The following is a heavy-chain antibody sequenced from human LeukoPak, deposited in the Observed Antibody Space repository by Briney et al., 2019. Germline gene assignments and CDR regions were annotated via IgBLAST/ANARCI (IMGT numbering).Heavy chain of an antibody. CDR2: ISGRSADI. Sequence: GGSLRLSCAASGFTFSSYAMNWVRQAPGKGLEWVSFISGRSADIYYADSVKGRFTISKDNAKNSVFLQMNNLRVEDTAIYYCARRGYHDSSGYDYWGQGTPVTVSS. CDR3: ARRGYHDSSGYDY. CDR1: GFTFSSYA. J-gene: IGHJ4*02. D-gene: IGHD3-22*01. V-gene: IGHV3-21*06.